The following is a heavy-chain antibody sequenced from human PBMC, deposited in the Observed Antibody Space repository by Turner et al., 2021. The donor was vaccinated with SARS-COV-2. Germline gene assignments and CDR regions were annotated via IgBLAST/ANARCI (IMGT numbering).Heavy chain of an antibody. CDR2: IYYSGST. CDR1: GGSISSSSYY. CDR3: ARLVDTLDYHYGMDV. D-gene: IGHD5-18*01. Sequence: QLQLQESGPGLVKPSETLSLTCTVSGGSISSSSYYWGWIRQPPGKGLEWIGGIYYSGSTYYNPSLKSRVTISVDTSKNQFSLKLSSVTAADTAVYYCARLVDTLDYHYGMDVWGQGTTVTVSS. J-gene: IGHJ6*02. V-gene: IGHV4-39*01.